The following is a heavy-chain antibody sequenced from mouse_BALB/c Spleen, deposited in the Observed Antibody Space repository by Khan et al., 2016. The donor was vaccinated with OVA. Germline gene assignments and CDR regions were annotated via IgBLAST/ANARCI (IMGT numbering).Heavy chain of an antibody. CDR1: GYTFTEYT. V-gene: IGHV1-22*01. CDR3: TRRDYYAYNWYFDV. J-gene: IGHJ1*01. Sequence: VQLKQSGPELVKPGASVKISCQTSGYTFTEYTMHWVKQSPGKSLEWIGRFNPNNGGTSYNQKFKGRVTLTVDESSSTAYMELRSLTSEDSAVYYCTRRDYYAYNWYFDVWGAGTTVTVSS. CDR2: FNPNNGGT. D-gene: IGHD1-2*01.